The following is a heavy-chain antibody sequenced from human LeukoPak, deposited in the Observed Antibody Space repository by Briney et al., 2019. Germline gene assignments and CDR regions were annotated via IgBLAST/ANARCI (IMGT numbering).Heavy chain of an antibody. J-gene: IGHJ4*02. D-gene: IGHD3-22*01. Sequence: GGSLRLSCAASGFTFSSYSMNWVRQAPGKGLEWVSSISSSSSYIYYADSVKGRFTISRENAKSSLYLQMNSLRAGDPAVYYCARGGGYYYDSSGYYVDYWGQGTLVTVSS. CDR1: GFTFSSYS. CDR3: ARGGGYYYDSSGYYVDY. V-gene: IGHV3-21*01. CDR2: ISSSSSYI.